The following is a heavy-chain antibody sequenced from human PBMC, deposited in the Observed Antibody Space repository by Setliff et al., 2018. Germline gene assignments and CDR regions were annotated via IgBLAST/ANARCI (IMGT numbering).Heavy chain of an antibody. CDR2: LNQDGSET. Sequence: GSLRLSCAASGFTFNKYWMSWVRQDPEKGLEWLANLNQDGSETYYVDSVKGRFTISRDNAKNSLYLQMNGLRAEDTAVYYCTKGGTQDFDYWGQGTLVTVSS. CDR3: TKGGTQDFDY. V-gene: IGHV3-7*01. D-gene: IGHD3-16*01. J-gene: IGHJ4*02. CDR1: GFTFNKYW.